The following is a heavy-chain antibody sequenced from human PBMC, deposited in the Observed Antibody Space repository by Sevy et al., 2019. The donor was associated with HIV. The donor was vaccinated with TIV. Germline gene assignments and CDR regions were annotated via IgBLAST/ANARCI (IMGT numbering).Heavy chain of an antibody. CDR2: ISYDGTNK. J-gene: IGHJ4*01. CDR3: ARGVAPTLDY. Sequence: GGSRRLSCAASVFTFSSYAMHWVPQAPGKGLEWVALISYDGTNKYFEDSVKGRFTISRDNSKNTLYLQMNSLRAEDTAVYYCARGVAPTLDYWGQGTLVTVSS. V-gene: IGHV3-30-3*01. CDR1: VFTFSSYA. D-gene: IGHD1-26*01.